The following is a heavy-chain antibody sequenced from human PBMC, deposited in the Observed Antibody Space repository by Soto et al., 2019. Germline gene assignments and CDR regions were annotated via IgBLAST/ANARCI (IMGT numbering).Heavy chain of an antibody. CDR2: IFPGDSDT. Sequence: GESLKISCKGSGYLFSSHWIGWVRQMPGKGLEWMGSIFPGDSDTRYSPSFQGQVTISADKSINTAYLQWSSLKASDTAMYYCARRPLRVSITGTFFDYWGQGTLVTVSS. J-gene: IGHJ4*02. CDR3: ARRPLRVSITGTFFDY. D-gene: IGHD1-20*01. CDR1: GYLFSSHW. V-gene: IGHV5-51*01.